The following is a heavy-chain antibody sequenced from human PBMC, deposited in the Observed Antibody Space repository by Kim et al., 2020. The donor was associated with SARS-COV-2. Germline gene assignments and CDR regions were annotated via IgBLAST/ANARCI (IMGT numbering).Heavy chain of an antibody. Sequence: SETLSLTCAVYGGSFSGYYWSWIRQPPGKGLEWIGEINHSGSTNYNPSLKSRVTISVDTSKNQFSLKLSSVTAADTAVYYCARGGIRSSSLPYDYWGQGTLVTVSS. J-gene: IGHJ4*02. CDR2: INHSGST. CDR3: ARGGIRSSSLPYDY. V-gene: IGHV4-34*01. CDR1: GGSFSGYY. D-gene: IGHD6-13*01.